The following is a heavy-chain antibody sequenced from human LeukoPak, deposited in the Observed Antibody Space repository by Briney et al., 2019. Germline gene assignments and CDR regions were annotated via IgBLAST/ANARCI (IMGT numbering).Heavy chain of an antibody. CDR1: GFTSSSYS. V-gene: IGHV3-21*01. CDR2: ISSSSSYI. J-gene: IGHJ4*02. Sequence: GGSLRLSCAASGFTSSSYSMNWVRQAPGKGLEWVSSISSSSSYIYYADSVKGRFTISRDNSKNTLYLEMNSLRAEDTAVYYCAKDIGSYYDYWGQGILVTVSS. CDR3: AKDIGSYYDY. D-gene: IGHD3-10*01.